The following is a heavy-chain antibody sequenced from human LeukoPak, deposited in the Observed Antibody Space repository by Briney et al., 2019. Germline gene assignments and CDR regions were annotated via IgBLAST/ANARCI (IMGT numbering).Heavy chain of an antibody. CDR1: GFTFGDFA. V-gene: IGHV3-49*04. CDR2: IRSKAYGGTT. Sequence: PGGSLRLSCTSSGFTFGDFAITWVRQAPGKGLEWVGFIRSKAYGGTTEYAASVKGRFTISRDDSKSIAYLQMNSLKTEDTGVYYCITTNDRPEYWGQGTLVTVSS. D-gene: IGHD2-8*01. J-gene: IGHJ4*02. CDR3: ITTNDRPEY.